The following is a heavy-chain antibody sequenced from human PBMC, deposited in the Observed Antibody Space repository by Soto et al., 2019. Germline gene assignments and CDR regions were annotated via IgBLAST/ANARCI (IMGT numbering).Heavy chain of an antibody. CDR1: GGTFSSYT. D-gene: IGHD6-19*01. Sequence: QVQLVQSGAEVKKPGSSVKVSCKASGGTFSSYTISWVRQAPGQGLEWMGRIIPILGIANYAQKFQGRVTIAAAKSPRTAHMELSSLRSEDTAVYYCARVRIAVASSRGDYDGMDVWGQGTPVTVS. CDR3: ARVRIAVASSRGDYDGMDV. V-gene: IGHV1-69*02. CDR2: IIPILGIA. J-gene: IGHJ6*02.